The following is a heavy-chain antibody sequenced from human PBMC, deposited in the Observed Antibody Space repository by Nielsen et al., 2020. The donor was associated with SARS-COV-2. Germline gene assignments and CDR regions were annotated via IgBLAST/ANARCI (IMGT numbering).Heavy chain of an antibody. J-gene: IGHJ4*02. CDR2: ISAISGTT. Sequence: GESLKISCSASGLTFTRYAMTWVRQAPGKGLEWVSLISAISGTTYYGDSVKGRFTISRDNSKNTVYLQMDSLRAKDTAVYYYASDVGGDCRGGSCYQRTENWGQGTLVTVSS. CDR1: GLTFTRYA. CDR3: ASDVGGDCRGGSCYQRTEN. V-gene: IGHV3-23*01. D-gene: IGHD2-15*01.